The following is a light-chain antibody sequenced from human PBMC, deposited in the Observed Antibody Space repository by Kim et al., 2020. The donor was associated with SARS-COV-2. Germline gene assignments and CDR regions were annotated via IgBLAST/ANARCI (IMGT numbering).Light chain of an antibody. J-gene: IGLJ3*02. V-gene: IGLV3-1*01. CDR3: QAWDCSSNWV. CDR2: QDS. CDR1: KLGDKY. Sequence: SPAQTASIICSGYKLGDKYACLYQQKPGPSPVLVIYQDSQRPSVIRERFSGSNSGNTATLTISGTQAMDEADYYCQAWDCSSNWVFGGGTQLTVL.